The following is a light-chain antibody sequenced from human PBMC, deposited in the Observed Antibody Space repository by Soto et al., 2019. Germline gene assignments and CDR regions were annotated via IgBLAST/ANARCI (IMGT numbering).Light chain of an antibody. V-gene: IGLV2-11*01. CDR2: DVT. Sequence: HSGLNQPASVYGSPGQSITISCTGTTRDIAGYNYVSCYQQHPGKAPKRIIYDVTKRHSGVHDSFSGSKSGNTASLTIPALQTVDEVGSFGCSYACGYIFIFATGTKVTVL. J-gene: IGLJ1*01. CDR3: CSYACGYIFI. CDR1: TRDIAGYNY.